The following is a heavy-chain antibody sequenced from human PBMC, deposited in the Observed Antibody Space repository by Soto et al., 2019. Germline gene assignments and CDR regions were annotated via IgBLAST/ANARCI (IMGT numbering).Heavy chain of an antibody. CDR3: AKDPTGIAAAGNHFAY. CDR1: GFTFSSYG. CDR2: ISYDGSNK. Sequence: GGSLRLSCAASGFTFSSYGMHWVRQAPGKGLEWVAVISYDGSNKYYADSVKGRFTISRDNSKNTLYLQMNSLRAEDTAVYYCAKDPTGIAAAGNHFAYWGQGTLVTVSS. J-gene: IGHJ4*02. D-gene: IGHD6-13*01. V-gene: IGHV3-30*18.